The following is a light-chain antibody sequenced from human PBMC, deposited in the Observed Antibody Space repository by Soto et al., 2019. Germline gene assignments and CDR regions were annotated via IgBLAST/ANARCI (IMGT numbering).Light chain of an antibody. CDR3: QQSNSTLRT. CDR1: QSISNY. Sequence: DIQMTQSPSSLSASVGDSVTITCRASQSISNYLNWYQQKPGKAPKLLISKASTLQTGVPSTFSGSGSGTDFPLTISTLQPEEGVTYYCQQSNSTLRTFGQGTQVDIK. J-gene: IGKJ1*01. V-gene: IGKV1-39*01. CDR2: KAS.